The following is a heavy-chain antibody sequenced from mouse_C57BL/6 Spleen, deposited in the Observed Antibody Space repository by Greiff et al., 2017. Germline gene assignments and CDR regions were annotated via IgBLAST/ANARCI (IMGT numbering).Heavy chain of an antibody. CDR2: IYPGDGDT. J-gene: IGHJ3*01. V-gene: IGHV1-80*01. CDR3: AKGTAQAAWFAY. CDR1: GYAFSSYW. Sequence: QVQLKQSGAELVKPGASVKISCKASGYAFSSYWMNWVKQRPGQGLEWIGQIYPGDGDTNYNGKFKGKATLTADKSSSTAYMQLSSLTSEDSAVYFCAKGTAQAAWFAYWGQGTLVTVSA. D-gene: IGHD3-2*02.